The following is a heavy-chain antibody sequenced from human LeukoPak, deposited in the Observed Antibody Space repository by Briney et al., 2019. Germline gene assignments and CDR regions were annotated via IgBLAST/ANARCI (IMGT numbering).Heavy chain of an antibody. CDR2: IKSKSDGGTT. CDR1: GFTLSSYA. Sequence: SGGSLRLSCAASGFTLSSYAMSWVRQAPGKGLEWVGRIKSKSDGGTTDYAAPVKGRFTISRDDSKNTLFLQVNSLKIEDTAVYYCTTVTLRPVGLWGQGTLVTVSS. J-gene: IGHJ4*02. V-gene: IGHV3-15*05. CDR3: TTVTLRPVGL. D-gene: IGHD3-10*01.